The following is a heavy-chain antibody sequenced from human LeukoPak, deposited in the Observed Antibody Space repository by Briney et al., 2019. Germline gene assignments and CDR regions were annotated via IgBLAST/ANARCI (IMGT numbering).Heavy chain of an antibody. Sequence: SETLSLTCTVSGGSISSSSYYWGWIRQPPGKGLEWIGSIYYSGSTYCNPSLKSRVTISVDTSKNQFSLKLSSVTAADTAVYYCARTIYDFWSGYLNWFDPWGQGTLVTVSS. CDR1: GGSISSSSYY. CDR2: IYYSGST. D-gene: IGHD3-3*01. CDR3: ARTIYDFWSGYLNWFDP. J-gene: IGHJ5*02. V-gene: IGHV4-39*07.